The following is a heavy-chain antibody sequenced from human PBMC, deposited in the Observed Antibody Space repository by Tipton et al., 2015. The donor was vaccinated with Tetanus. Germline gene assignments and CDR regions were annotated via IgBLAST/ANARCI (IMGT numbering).Heavy chain of an antibody. CDR1: GYTFTSYG. CDR2: ISAYNGDT. CDR3: AGLAQSLYVSLMLRWFDP. J-gene: IGHJ5*02. D-gene: IGHD3-16*02. V-gene: IGHV1-18*04. Sequence: QLVQSGAEVKKPGASVKVSCKASGYTFTSYGISWVRQDPGQGHEWMGWISAYNGDTNYAQKLQGRVTMITGTYTSTAYMELSSLRSDDAAVDYCAGLAQSLYVSLMLRWFDPWGLGTLVTVSS.